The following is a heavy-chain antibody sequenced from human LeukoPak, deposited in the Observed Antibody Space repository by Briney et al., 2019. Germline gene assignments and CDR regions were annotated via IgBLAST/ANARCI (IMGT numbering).Heavy chain of an antibody. D-gene: IGHD4-17*01. CDR1: GFTVSSNY. CDR3: AREYPMTTVTTGDY. J-gene: IGHJ4*02. V-gene: IGHV3-23*01. CDR2: ISGSGGST. Sequence: GGSLRLSCAASGFTVSSNYMSWVRQAPGKGLEWVSAISGSGGSTYYADSVKGRFTISRDNSKNTLYLQMNSLRAEDTAVYYCAREYPMTTVTTGDYWGQGTLVTVSS.